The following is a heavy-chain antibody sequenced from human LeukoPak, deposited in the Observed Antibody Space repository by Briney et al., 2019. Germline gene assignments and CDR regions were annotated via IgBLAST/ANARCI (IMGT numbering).Heavy chain of an antibody. Sequence: PGGSLRLSCAASGLTFSNYEMNWVRQAPGKGLEWLSYISSSSNMIFYAESVKGRFTISRDNAKNSLYLQMNSLGAEDTAIYYCATAGGGWYRYYFDSWGQGILVTVSS. CDR1: GLTFSNYE. J-gene: IGHJ4*02. CDR2: ISSSSNMI. CDR3: ATAGGGWYRYYFDS. V-gene: IGHV3-48*03. D-gene: IGHD6-19*01.